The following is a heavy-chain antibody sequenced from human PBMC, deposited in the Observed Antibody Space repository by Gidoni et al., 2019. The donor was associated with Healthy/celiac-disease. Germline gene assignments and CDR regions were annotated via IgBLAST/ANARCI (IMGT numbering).Heavy chain of an antibody. D-gene: IGHD3-10*01. CDR2: IYPGDSDT. J-gene: IGHJ4*02. CDR3: ARLPIPDETLVRGVNPYYFDY. Sequence: EVQLVQSGAEVKKPGESLTISCKGSGYSLTGYWIGWVRQMPGKGLEWMGIIYPGDSDTKYSPSFEGQVTISADKSISTAYLQWSSLKASDTAMYYCARLPIPDETLVRGVNPYYFDYWGQGTLITVSS. V-gene: IGHV5-51*03. CDR1: GYSLTGYW.